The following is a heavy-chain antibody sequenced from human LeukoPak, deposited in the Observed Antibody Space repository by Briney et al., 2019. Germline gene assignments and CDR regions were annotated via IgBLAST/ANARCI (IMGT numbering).Heavy chain of an antibody. CDR1: GFTFSRYG. J-gene: IGHJ3*02. D-gene: IGHD7-27*01. CDR2: IWYDGSNK. Sequence: PGGSLRLSCAASGFTFSRYGMHWVGQAPGKGLEWVAVIWYDGSNKYYVDSVKGRFTISRDNSKNTLYLQMNSLRAEVTAVYYCASDKLGSDAFDIWGQGTVVTVSS. V-gene: IGHV3-33*01. CDR3: ASDKLGSDAFDI.